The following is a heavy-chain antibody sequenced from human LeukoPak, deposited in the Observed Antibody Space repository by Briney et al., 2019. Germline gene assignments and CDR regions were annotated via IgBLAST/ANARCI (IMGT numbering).Heavy chain of an antibody. CDR1: GGSIRSSSYY. Sequence: TPSETLSLTCTVSGGSIRSSSYYWGWIRQPPGKGLEWIGSIYYSGSTYYNPSLKSRVAISVDTSKNQFSLKLSSVTAADTAVYYCARGGDGYYDSSGYRPYDAFDTWGQGTMVTVSS. V-gene: IGHV4-39*07. CDR3: ARGGDGYYDSSGYRPYDAFDT. CDR2: IYYSGST. D-gene: IGHD3-22*01. J-gene: IGHJ3*02.